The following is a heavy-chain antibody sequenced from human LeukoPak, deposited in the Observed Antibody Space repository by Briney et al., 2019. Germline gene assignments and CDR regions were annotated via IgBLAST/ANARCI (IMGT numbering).Heavy chain of an antibody. CDR3: ARGYYYDSSGYYQLDY. CDR2: INLNNDDT. J-gene: IGHJ4*02. V-gene: IGHV1-2*04. CDR1: GYTFTSYG. Sequence: EASVKVSCKASGYTFTSYGISWVRQAPGQGLEWMGWINLNNDDTNYAQKFQGWVTMTRDTSISTAYMELSRLRSDDTAVYYCARGYYYDSSGYYQLDYWGQGTLVTVSS. D-gene: IGHD3-22*01.